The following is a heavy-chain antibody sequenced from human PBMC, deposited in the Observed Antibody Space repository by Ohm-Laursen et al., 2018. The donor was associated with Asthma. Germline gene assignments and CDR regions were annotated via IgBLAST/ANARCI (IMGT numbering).Heavy chain of an antibody. CDR1: GFTFSSYG. Sequence: SLRLSCAASGFTFSSYGMHWVRQAPGKGLEWVAVISYDGSNKYYADSVKGRFTISSDNSKNTLYLQMNSLRAEDTAVYYCASLGRDQYYDSSGTPHFDYWGQGTLVTVSS. CDR3: ASLGRDQYYDSSGTPHFDY. D-gene: IGHD3-22*01. V-gene: IGHV3-30*03. CDR2: ISYDGSNK. J-gene: IGHJ4*02.